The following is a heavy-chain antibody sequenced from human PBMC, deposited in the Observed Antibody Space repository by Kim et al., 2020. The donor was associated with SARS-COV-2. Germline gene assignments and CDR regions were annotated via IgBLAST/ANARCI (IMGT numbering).Heavy chain of an antibody. CDR3: ARGTFLSGHYYVSYFAP. Sequence: ASVKVSCKASGYTFTSQAMNWVRQAPGQGLEWMGWIDTNTGTPAYAQGFSGRFVFSLDTSVTTAYLQISSLKPEDTAVYFCARGTFLSGHYYVSYFAPWGQGTLVSVSS. V-gene: IGHV7-4-1*02. CDR2: IDTNTGTP. D-gene: IGHD3-22*01. CDR1: GYTFTSQA. J-gene: IGHJ5*02.